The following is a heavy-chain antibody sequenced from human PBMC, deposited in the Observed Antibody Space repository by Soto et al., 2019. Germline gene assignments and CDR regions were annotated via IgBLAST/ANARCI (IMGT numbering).Heavy chain of an antibody. D-gene: IGHD1-26*01. CDR1: GFTFSSYS. Sequence: GGSLRLSCAASGFTFSSYSMNWVRQAPGKGLEWVSYISSSSSTIYYADSVRGRFTISRDNAKNSLYLQMNSLRDEDTAVYYCARGTDSGSYYFDYWGQGTLVTVSS. CDR3: ARGTDSGSYYFDY. CDR2: ISSSSSTI. J-gene: IGHJ4*02. V-gene: IGHV3-48*02.